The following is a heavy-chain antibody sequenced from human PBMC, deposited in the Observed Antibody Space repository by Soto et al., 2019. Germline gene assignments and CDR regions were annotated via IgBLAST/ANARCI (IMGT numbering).Heavy chain of an antibody. CDR3: ARRWGAQNH. J-gene: IGHJ1*01. Sequence: QVQLVESGGGLVKPGGSLRLSCAASGFTFSDYYMTWIRQAPGKGLEWLSDISGSSDYTVSADSMKGRFIISRDNAKKSLYLQMNSLRVEDTAWYYCARRWGAQNHWRQGTLVTVSS. V-gene: IGHV3-11*05. D-gene: IGHD3-16*01. CDR2: ISGSSDYT. CDR1: GFTFSDYY.